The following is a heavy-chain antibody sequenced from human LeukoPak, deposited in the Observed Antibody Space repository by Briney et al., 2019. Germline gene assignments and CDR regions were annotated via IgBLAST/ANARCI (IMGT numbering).Heavy chain of an antibody. CDR1: GYTFTSYD. CDR3: AREVDCSSTSCYRGNWFDP. CDR2: MNPNSGNT. D-gene: IGHD2-2*02. J-gene: IGHJ5*02. Sequence: ASVKVSCKASGYTFTSYDINWVRQATGQGLEWMGWMNPNSGNTGYAQKFQGRVTITRNTSISTAYMELSSLRSEDTAVYYCAREVDCSSTSCYRGNWFDPWGQGNLVTVSS. V-gene: IGHV1-8*03.